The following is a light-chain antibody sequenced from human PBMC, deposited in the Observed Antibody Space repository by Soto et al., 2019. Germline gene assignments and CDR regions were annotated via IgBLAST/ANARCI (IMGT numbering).Light chain of an antibody. V-gene: IGKV3-15*01. Sequence: EIVMTQSPATLSVSPGERATLSCRASQSVSSNLAWYQQKPGQAPRLLIYGASIRATGIPARFSGSGSGTSISLTITCLDTEDFPAYDGEEYYNWTHAFGGGTKVEIK. CDR3: EEYYNWTHA. CDR2: GAS. CDR1: QSVSSN. J-gene: IGKJ4*01.